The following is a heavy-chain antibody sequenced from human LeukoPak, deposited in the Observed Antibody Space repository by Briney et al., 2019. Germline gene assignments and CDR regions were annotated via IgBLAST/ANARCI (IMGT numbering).Heavy chain of an antibody. CDR3: AGDHGGYRDGAFDV. V-gene: IGHV3-11*01. Sequence: GGSLRLFCAASGFTFSDHYMTWIRRAPGKGLVGVLFISSSDFTIYYADSVKGRFTTSRHNAKKSLYLQTNSLRAEDTAVYYCAGDHGGYRDGAFDVWGQGTMVTVSS. J-gene: IGHJ3*01. CDR2: ISSSDFTI. CDR1: GFTFSDHY. D-gene: IGHD5-18*01.